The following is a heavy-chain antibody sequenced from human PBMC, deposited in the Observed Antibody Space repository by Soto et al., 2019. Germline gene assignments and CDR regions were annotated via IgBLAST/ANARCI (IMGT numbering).Heavy chain of an antibody. J-gene: IGHJ6*02. CDR3: AKDLRQQLVPYYYYGMDV. Sequence: QVQLVESGGGVVQPGRSLRLSCAASGFTFSSYGMHWVRQAPGKGLEWVAVISYDGSNKYYADSVKGRFTISRDNSKNTLYLQRNSLRAEDTAVYYCAKDLRQQLVPYYYYGMDVWGQGTTVTVSS. CDR1: GFTFSSYG. CDR2: ISYDGSNK. D-gene: IGHD6-13*01. V-gene: IGHV3-30*18.